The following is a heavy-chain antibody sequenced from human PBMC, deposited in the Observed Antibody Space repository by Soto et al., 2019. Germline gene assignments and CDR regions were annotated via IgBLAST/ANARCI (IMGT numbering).Heavy chain of an antibody. J-gene: IGHJ4*02. CDR1: GFTFSSYA. V-gene: IGHV3-23*01. Sequence: GGALRLSCAASGFTFSSYAMSWVRQAPGKGLEWVSAISGSGGSTYYADSVKGRFTISRDNSKNTLYLQMNSLRAEDTAVYYCAKKDVWGSYRYKPPAYWGQGTLVTVSS. D-gene: IGHD3-16*02. CDR2: ISGSGGST. CDR3: AKKDVWGSYRYKPPAY.